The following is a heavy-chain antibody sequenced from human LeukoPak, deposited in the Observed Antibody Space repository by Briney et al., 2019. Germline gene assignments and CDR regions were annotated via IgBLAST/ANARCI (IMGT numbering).Heavy chain of an antibody. CDR1: GGSISSGNYY. V-gene: IGHV4-61*01. Sequence: SETLSLTCTVSGGSISSGNYYWSWIRQPPGKGLEWIGYIYDSGSSNYKSPLKSRVTMSGDTSKNQFSLKLSSVTAADTAVYYCARHAESGYDRFDHWGQGTLVTVSS. D-gene: IGHD5-12*01. J-gene: IGHJ4*02. CDR3: ARHAESGYDRFDH. CDR2: IYDSGSS.